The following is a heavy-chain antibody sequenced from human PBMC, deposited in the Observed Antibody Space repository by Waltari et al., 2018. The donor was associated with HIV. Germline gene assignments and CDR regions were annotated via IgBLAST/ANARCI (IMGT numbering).Heavy chain of an antibody. J-gene: IGHJ4*02. Sequence: QLHLQELGPGLVKPSETLSLTCTVSGGPLSSRSYYWGWIRQPPEKGLEWIGSIYYSGSTYYTPSLKSRVIISVDTSKNQFSVKLSSVTAADTAVYYCARMGQTDDILTGHHYWGQGTLVTVSS. CDR2: IYYSGST. CDR3: ARMGQTDDILTGHHY. CDR1: GGPLSSRSYY. V-gene: IGHV4-39*01. D-gene: IGHD3-9*01.